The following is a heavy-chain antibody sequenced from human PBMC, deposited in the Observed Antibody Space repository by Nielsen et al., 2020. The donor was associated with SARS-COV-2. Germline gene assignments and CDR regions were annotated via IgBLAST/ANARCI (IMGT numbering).Heavy chain of an antibody. D-gene: IGHD3-3*01. CDR3: ARSAAYYDFWSGYSLDS. Sequence: SETLSLTCTVSGDSINSYYWTWIRQPPGKGLECLGYIFSSGSANFHPSLKSRVTMSVDTSKNQSSLTLRSVTAADTAVYYCARSAAYYDFWSGYSLDSWGQGTLVTVSS. CDR2: IFSSGSA. CDR1: GDSINSYY. J-gene: IGHJ4*02. V-gene: IGHV4-59*08.